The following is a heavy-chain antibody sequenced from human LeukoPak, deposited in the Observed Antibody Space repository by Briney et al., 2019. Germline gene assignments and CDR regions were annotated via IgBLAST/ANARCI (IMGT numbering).Heavy chain of an antibody. CDR2: ISTSSSYI. Sequence: GGSLRLSCAASGFTFSSYSMNWVRQAPGKGLEWVSSISTSSSYIYYADSVQGRFTISRDNAKNSLYLQMNSLRDEDTAVYYCARLEYYYVSGNYYKLFDYWGQGTLVTVCS. CDR1: GFTFSSYS. D-gene: IGHD3-10*01. CDR3: ARLEYYYVSGNYYKLFDY. J-gene: IGHJ4*02. V-gene: IGHV3-21*01.